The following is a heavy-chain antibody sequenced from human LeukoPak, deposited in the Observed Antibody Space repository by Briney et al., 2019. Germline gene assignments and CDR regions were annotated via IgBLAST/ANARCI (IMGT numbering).Heavy chain of an antibody. D-gene: IGHD2-15*01. V-gene: IGHV4-39*01. J-gene: IGHJ4*02. CDR3: ARLSLVVVAFY. CDR1: GGSISSSSYY. CDR2: IYYSGST. Sequence: SETLSLTCTVSGGSISSSSYYWGWIRQPPGKGLEWIGSIYYSGSTYYNPSLKSRVTISVDTSKNQFSLKLSFVTAADTAVYYCARLSLVVVAFYWGQGTLVTVSS.